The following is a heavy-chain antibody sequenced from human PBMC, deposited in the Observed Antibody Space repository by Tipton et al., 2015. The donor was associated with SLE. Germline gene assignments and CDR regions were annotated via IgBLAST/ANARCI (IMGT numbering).Heavy chain of an antibody. CDR3: ARRSSSGWYDSDAFDI. V-gene: IGHV4-59*07. J-gene: IGHJ3*02. Sequence: TLSLTCTVSGGSIGSYYWNWVRQPPGKGLEWIGYIYYSGRTNYNPSLKSRVTISIDTSKNQFSLKLSSVTAADTAVYYCARRSSSGWYDSDAFDIWGQGTMVTVSS. CDR1: GGSIGSYY. CDR2: IYYSGRT. D-gene: IGHD6-19*01.